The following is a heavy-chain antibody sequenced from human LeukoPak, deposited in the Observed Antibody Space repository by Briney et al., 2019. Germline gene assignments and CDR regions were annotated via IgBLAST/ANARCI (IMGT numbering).Heavy chain of an antibody. J-gene: IGHJ6*02. CDR3: QKRQYEILTGYDYGMDV. Sequence: SSETLSLTCTVSGGSISSYYWSWIRQPPGKGLEWIGYIYYSGSTNYNPSLKSRVTISVDTSKNQFSLKLSSVTAADTAVYYWQKRQYEILTGYDYGMDVWGQGTTVTVSS. CDR2: IYYSGST. V-gene: IGHV4-59*08. D-gene: IGHD3-9*01. CDR1: GGSISSYY.